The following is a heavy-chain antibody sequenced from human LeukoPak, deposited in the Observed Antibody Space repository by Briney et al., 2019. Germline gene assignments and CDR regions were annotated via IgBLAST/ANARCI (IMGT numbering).Heavy chain of an antibody. Sequence: ASVKVSCKVSGYTLTELSMHWVRQAPGKGLEWMGGFDPEDGETIYARKFQGRVTMTEDTSTDTAYMELSSLRSEDTAVYYCATSGDSSGYYYRANYFDYWGQGTLVTVSS. CDR2: FDPEDGET. CDR3: ATSGDSSGYYYRANYFDY. J-gene: IGHJ4*02. V-gene: IGHV1-24*01. D-gene: IGHD3-22*01. CDR1: GYTLTELS.